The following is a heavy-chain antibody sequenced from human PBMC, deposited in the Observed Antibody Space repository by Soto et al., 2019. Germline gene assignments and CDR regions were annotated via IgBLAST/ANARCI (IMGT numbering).Heavy chain of an antibody. CDR3: ARVRQGCSANNCYFDP. CDR2: VHISGHS. Sequence: NPSETLSLTCTLSGGSVRAPDWWNWVRQPPDKGLEWIAEVHISGHSNYNPSLRSRVSVSIDSSKNQFYLNLNSVTAADTAIYYCARVRQGCSANNCYFDPWGQGTQVTVSS. CDR1: GGSVRAPDW. V-gene: IGHV4-4*02. J-gene: IGHJ5*01. D-gene: IGHD1-1*01.